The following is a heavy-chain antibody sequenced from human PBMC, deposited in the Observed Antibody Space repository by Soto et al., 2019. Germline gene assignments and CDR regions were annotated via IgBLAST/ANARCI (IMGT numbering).Heavy chain of an antibody. Sequence: PGGSLRLSCAASGFTFSSYSMNWVRQAPGKGLEWVSYISSRSSTIYYADSVKGRFTISRDNAKNSLYLQMNSLRAEDTAVYYCARLTPYGSLIDVWGKGTTVTVS. D-gene: IGHD3-10*01. CDR2: ISSRSSTI. CDR3: ARLTPYGSLIDV. V-gene: IGHV3-48*01. J-gene: IGHJ6*03. CDR1: GFTFSSYS.